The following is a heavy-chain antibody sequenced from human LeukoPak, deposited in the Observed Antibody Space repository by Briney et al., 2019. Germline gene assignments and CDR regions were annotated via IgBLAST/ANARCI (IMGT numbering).Heavy chain of an antibody. CDR1: GYSFSNNW. CDR3: ARGYCSTNSCYKFDY. Sequence: GESLKISCKGSGYSFSNNWIAWVRQMPGKGLEWMGGIYPSDSDTRYSPSFRGQVSISADKSVNTAFLQWSGLKASDTATYYCARGYCSTNSCYKFDYWGQGTLVTVSS. CDR2: IYPSDSDT. V-gene: IGHV5-51*01. D-gene: IGHD2-2*02. J-gene: IGHJ4*02.